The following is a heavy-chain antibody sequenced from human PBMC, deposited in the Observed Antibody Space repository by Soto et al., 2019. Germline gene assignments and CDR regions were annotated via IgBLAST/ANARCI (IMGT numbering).Heavy chain of an antibody. CDR3: ARGPSVLRFLEWLLVDSNQHDY. Sequence: QVQLQQWGAGLLKPSETLSLTCAVYGGSFSGYYSSWIRQPPGKGLEWIGEINHSGSTNYNPSLKSRVTISVDTSKNQFSLKLSSVTAADTAVYYCARGPSVLRFLEWLLVDSNQHDYWGQGTLVTVSS. D-gene: IGHD3-3*01. V-gene: IGHV4-34*01. J-gene: IGHJ4*02. CDR1: GGSFSGYY. CDR2: INHSGST.